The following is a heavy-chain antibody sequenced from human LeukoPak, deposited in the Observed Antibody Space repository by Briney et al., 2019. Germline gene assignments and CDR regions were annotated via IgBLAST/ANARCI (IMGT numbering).Heavy chain of an antibody. J-gene: IGHJ6*03. D-gene: IGHD3-9*01. CDR1: GGSISSYY. V-gene: IGHV4-4*09. CDR3: ARLYYDILTVYYSPYYYYYYMDV. CDR2: IYTSGST. Sequence: SETLSLTCTVSGGSISSYYWSWIRQPPGKGLEWIGYIYTSGSTNYNPSLKSRVTISVDTSKNQFSLKLSSVTAADTAVYYCARLYYDILTVYYSPYYYYYYMDVWGKGTTVTVSS.